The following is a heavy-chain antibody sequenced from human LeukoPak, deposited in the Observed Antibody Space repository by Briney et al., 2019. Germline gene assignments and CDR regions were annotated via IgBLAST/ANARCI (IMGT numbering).Heavy chain of an antibody. CDR1: GYTFTSYY. CDR2: INPSGGST. Sequence: ASVKVSCKASGYTFTSYYMHWVRQAPGQGLEWMGIINPSGGSTSYAQKFQGRVTMTSDMSTSTVYMELSSLRSEDTAVYYCARVIRDSGSYYSVDYWGRGTLVTVSS. D-gene: IGHD1-26*01. V-gene: IGHV1-46*01. J-gene: IGHJ4*02. CDR3: ARVIRDSGSYYSVDY.